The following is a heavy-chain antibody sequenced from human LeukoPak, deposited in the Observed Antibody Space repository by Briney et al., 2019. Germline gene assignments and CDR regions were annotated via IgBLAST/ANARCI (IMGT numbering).Heavy chain of an antibody. V-gene: IGHV3-53*01. J-gene: IGHJ3*01. D-gene: IGHD3-10*01. CDR1: GFTVSGNY. Sequence: PGGSLRLSCAASGFTVSGNYMSWVRQAPGKGLEWVSVIYSGGGTYYADSVKGRFTISRDNSKNTLYLQMNSLRAEDTAVYYCARNYYGSGSRAFDFWGQGTMVTVSS. CDR3: ARNYYGSGSRAFDF. CDR2: IYSGGGT.